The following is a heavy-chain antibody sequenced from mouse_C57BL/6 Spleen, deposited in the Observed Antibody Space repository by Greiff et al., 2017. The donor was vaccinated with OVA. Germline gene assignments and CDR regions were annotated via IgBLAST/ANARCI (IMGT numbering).Heavy chain of an antibody. J-gene: IGHJ2*01. CDR2: IDPETGGT. Sequence: QVQLQQSGAELVRPGASVTLSCKASGYTFTDYEMHWVKQTPVHGLEWIGAIDPETGGTAYNQKFKGKATLTADKSSSTAYMELRSLTSEDSAVYFCARSRKTTVVEDYFDYWGQGTTLTVSS. CDR1: GYTFTDYE. V-gene: IGHV1-15*01. D-gene: IGHD1-1*01. CDR3: ARSRKTTVVEDYFDY.